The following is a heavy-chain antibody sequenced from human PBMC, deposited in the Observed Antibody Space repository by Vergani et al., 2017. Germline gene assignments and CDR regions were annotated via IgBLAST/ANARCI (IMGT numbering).Heavy chain of an antibody. CDR1: GFTFSSYS. D-gene: IGHD2-2*01. J-gene: IGHJ5*02. CDR2: ISSSSSYI. Sequence: EVQLVESGGGLVKPGGSLRLSCAASGFTFSSYSMNWVRQAPGKGLEWVSSISSSSSYIYYADSVNGRFTISRDNAKNSLYLQMNSLRAEDTAVYYCARAAAIQGWFDPWGQGTLVTVSS. V-gene: IGHV3-21*01. CDR3: ARAAAIQGWFDP.